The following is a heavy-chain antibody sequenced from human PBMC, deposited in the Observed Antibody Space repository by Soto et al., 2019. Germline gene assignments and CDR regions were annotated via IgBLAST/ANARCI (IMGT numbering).Heavy chain of an antibody. CDR3: AKDPRGGSGSYYNVASTETRPFDY. J-gene: IGHJ4*02. CDR1: GFTFSSYA. Sequence: EVQLLESGGGLVQPGGTLRLSCAASGFTFSSYAMSWVRQAPGKGLEWVSAISGSGGSTYYADSVKGRFTISRDNSKNTLYLQMNSLRAEDTAVYYCAKDPRGGSGSYYNVASTETRPFDYWGQGTLVTVSS. D-gene: IGHD3-10*01. CDR2: ISGSGGST. V-gene: IGHV3-23*01.